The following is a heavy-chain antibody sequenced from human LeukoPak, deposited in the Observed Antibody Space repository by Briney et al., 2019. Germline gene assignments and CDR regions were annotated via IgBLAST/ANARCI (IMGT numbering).Heavy chain of an antibody. CDR3: AKGMNRAAAGYFDY. D-gene: IGHD6-13*01. J-gene: IGHJ4*02. CDR2: ISGSGGST. CDR1: GFTFSSYA. V-gene: IGHV3-23*01. Sequence: AGGSLRLSCAASGFTFSSYAMSWVRQAPGKGQEWVSAISGSGGSTYYADSVKGRFTISRDNSKNTLYLRMDSLRAEDTAVYYCAKGMNRAAAGYFDYWGQGTLVTVSS.